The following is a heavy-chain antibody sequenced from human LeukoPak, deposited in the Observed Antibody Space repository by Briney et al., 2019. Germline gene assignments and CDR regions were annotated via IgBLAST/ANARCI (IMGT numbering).Heavy chain of an antibody. V-gene: IGHV3-23*01. CDR3: VKVTSAY. CDR2: ISRSDGST. J-gene: IGHJ4*02. CDR1: GFTFRSYA. Sequence: GGSLRLSCAASGFTFRSYAMSWVRQAPGKGLEWVSAISRSDGSTYYADSVKGRFAISRDNSKNTLYLQMNSLRAEDTAVYYCVKVTSAYWGQGTLVTVSS.